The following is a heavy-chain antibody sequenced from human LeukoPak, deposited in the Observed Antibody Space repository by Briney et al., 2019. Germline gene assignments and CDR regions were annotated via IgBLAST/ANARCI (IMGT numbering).Heavy chain of an antibody. CDR2: IYTSGST. V-gene: IGHV4-61*02. D-gene: IGHD2-15*01. J-gene: IGHJ4*02. CDR3: ARGGCSGGSCYVDY. CDR1: GGSISSGSYY. Sequence: PSETLSLTCTVSGGSISSGSYYWSWIRQPAGKGLEWIGRIYTSGSTNYNPSLESRVTISVDTSKNQFSLKLSSVTAADTAVYYCARGGCSGGSCYVDYWGQGTLVTVSS.